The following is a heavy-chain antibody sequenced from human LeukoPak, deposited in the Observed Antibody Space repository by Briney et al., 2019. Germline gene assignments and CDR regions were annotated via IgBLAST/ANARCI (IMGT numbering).Heavy chain of an antibody. CDR2: IYYSGST. D-gene: IGHD3-3*01. V-gene: IGHV4-59*01. J-gene: IGHJ3*01. CDR1: GGSISSYS. CDR3: ARGVFGMVLNAFDL. Sequence: SETLSLTCTVSGGSISSYSWSWIRQPPGKGQEWIGYIYYSGSTNYNPSLKSRVTISVDTSTNQFSLKLSSVTAADTAVYYCARGVFGMVLNAFDLWGQGTMVTVSS.